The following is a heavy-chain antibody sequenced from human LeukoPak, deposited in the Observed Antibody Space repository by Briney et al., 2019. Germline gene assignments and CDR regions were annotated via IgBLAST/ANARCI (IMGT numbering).Heavy chain of an antibody. Sequence: SETLSLTCTVSGGSISGYYWSWIRQPPGKGLEWVGYIYYSGSTRDNPSLKSRVSISVDSSKNQFSLKLRSVTAADTAVYYCARPHSSGWYGGFDIWGQGTMVTVSS. V-gene: IGHV4-59*08. CDR3: ARPHSSGWYGGFDI. CDR1: GGSISGYY. CDR2: IYYSGST. J-gene: IGHJ3*02. D-gene: IGHD6-19*01.